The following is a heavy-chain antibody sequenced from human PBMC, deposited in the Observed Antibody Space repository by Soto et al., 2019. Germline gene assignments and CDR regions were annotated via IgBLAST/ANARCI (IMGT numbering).Heavy chain of an antibody. D-gene: IGHD3-10*01. Sequence: QITLKESGPTLVKPTQTLTLTCSFSGFSLNTDGVGVGWVRQPPGEALEWLALIYWDDDERYNPSLKTSLTITKDTSKNQVVLTMTNMDPVETATYCGGGGRNLITEDAQVGDFDYWGQGTLVTVSS. J-gene: IGHJ4*02. CDR3: GGGRNLITEDAQVGDFDY. CDR1: GFSLNTDGVG. V-gene: IGHV2-5*02. CDR2: IYWDDDE.